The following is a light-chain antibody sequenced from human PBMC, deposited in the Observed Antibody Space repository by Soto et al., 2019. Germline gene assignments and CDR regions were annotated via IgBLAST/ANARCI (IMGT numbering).Light chain of an antibody. Sequence: DIQMTQSPTSLSASVGDRVTITCRASQDIRNFVAWYQQKPGKAPKLLIYAASTLQSGVPSRFSGSGSGTDFTLTINCLQTEDVATYAGQKYSSVPVFGPGTKVEIK. CDR3: QKYSSVPV. CDR1: QDIRNF. J-gene: IGKJ3*01. V-gene: IGKV1-27*01. CDR2: AAS.